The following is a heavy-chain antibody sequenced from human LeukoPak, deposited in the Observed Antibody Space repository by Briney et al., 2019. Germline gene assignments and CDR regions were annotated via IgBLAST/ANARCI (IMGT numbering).Heavy chain of an antibody. V-gene: IGHV5-51*01. D-gene: IGHD5-12*01. CDR1: GYRFTSYW. Sequence: GESLKISCKGSGYRFTSYWIGWVRQVPGKGLEWMGIINPGYSDIRYSPTFQGQVTISADKSTSTAYLQWSSLKASDTAIYYCARHDKGYSGYVTLDYWGQGTLVTVSS. CDR3: ARHDKGYSGYVTLDY. CDR2: INPGYSDI. J-gene: IGHJ4*02.